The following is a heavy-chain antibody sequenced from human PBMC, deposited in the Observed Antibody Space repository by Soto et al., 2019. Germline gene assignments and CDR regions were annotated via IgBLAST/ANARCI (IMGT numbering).Heavy chain of an antibody. Sequence: GGSLRLSCSASGFTLSVYTMEWFGQAPGKGLEYVAAISSSGGSTYYTDSVKGRFTISRDNSKNTLYLQMNSLRAEDTAVYYCVKCPFAYYYYRLDVWGQGTTVTVSS. CDR3: VKCPFAYYYYRLDV. V-gene: IGHV3-64D*08. CDR1: GFTLSVYT. J-gene: IGHJ6*02. CDR2: ISSSGGST.